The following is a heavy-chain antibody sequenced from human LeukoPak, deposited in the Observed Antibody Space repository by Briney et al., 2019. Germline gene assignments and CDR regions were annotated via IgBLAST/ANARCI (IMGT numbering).Heavy chain of an antibody. V-gene: IGHV3-74*01. J-gene: IGHJ4*02. D-gene: IGHD6-13*01. CDR3: ARAWYSSSWYIDY. CDR2: INSDGSST. Sequence: GGSLRLSCAASGLTFSSYWMHWVRQAPGKGLVWVSRINSDGSSTSYADSVKGRFTISRDNAKNTLYLQMNSLRAEDTAVYYCARAWYSSSWYIDYWGQGTLVTVSS. CDR1: GLTFSSYW.